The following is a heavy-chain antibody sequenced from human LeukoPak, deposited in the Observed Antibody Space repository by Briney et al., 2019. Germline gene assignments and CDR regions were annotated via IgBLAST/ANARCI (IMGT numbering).Heavy chain of an antibody. V-gene: IGHV4-34*01. CDR1: GGSISSYY. Sequence: SETLSLTCTVSGGSISSYYWSWIRQPPGKGLEWIGEINHSGSANYNPSLKSRVTISVDTSKNQFSLKLSSVTAADTAVYYCARGRAPGGYCSSTSCFHPHDAFDIWGQGTMVTVSS. D-gene: IGHD2-2*01. CDR3: ARGRAPGGYCSSTSCFHPHDAFDI. J-gene: IGHJ3*02. CDR2: INHSGSA.